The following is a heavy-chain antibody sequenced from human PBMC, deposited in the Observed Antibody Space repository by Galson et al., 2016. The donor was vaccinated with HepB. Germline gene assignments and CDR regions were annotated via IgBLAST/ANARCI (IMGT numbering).Heavy chain of an antibody. CDR3: ARALGLRGYTADYYYCYYMDV. J-gene: IGHJ6*03. CDR2: IHPSGRT. CDR1: GGSISSGNYS. Sequence: TLSLTCAVSGGSISSGNYSWSWIRQPPGKGLEWIGYIHPSGRTYYNPSLKSRVTISVDRSKNLFSLKLSSVTAADTAVYYCARALGLRGYTADYYYCYYMDVWGKGTTVTASS. V-gene: IGHV4-30-2*01. D-gene: IGHD5-24*01.